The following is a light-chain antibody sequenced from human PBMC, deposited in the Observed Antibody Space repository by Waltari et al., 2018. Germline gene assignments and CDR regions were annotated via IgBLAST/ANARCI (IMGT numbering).Light chain of an antibody. Sequence: QSALTQPRSVSGSPGQSVTISCTGTSSDVGGYNYVSWYQHPPGQAPKLLIFDGIKRPEGVPDRFSGSSSGNTASRTISGLQAEDEADYYCCSYAGSYTVVFGGGTRLTVL. CDR2: DGI. V-gene: IGLV2-11*01. J-gene: IGLJ2*01. CDR3: CSYAGSYTVV. CDR1: SSDVGGYNY.